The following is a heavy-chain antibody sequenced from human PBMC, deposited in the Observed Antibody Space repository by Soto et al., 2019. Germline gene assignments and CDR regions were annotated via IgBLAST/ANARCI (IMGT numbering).Heavy chain of an antibody. V-gene: IGHV1-18*01. D-gene: IGHD6-13*01. J-gene: IGHJ5*02. Sequence: SGTGACKAPGYTFTTYGISWVRPATGQGLEWMGWISAYNGNTNYAQKVQGRVTMTTDTSTSKAYMELRSLRSDDTAVYDCARDYSSSWYRGFNPWGQGTLVTVSS. CDR1: GYTFTTYG. CDR2: ISAYNGNT. CDR3: ARDYSSSWYRGFNP.